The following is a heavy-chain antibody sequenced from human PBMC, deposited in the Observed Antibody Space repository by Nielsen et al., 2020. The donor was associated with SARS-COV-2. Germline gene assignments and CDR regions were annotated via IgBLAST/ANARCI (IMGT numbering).Heavy chain of an antibody. J-gene: IGHJ6*02. CDR1: GFTFSSYA. D-gene: IGHD6-19*01. CDR2: ISSSGSTI. CDR3: ARDRSPVAGGMDV. Sequence: GESLKISCAASGFTFSSYAMSWVRQAPGKGLEWVSYISSSGSTIYYADSVKGRFTISRDNAKNSLYLQMNSLRAEDTAVYYCARDRSPVAGGMDVWGQGTTVTVSS. V-gene: IGHV3-48*04.